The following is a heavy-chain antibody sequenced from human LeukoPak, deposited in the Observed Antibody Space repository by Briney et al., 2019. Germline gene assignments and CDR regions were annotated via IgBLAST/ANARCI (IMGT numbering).Heavy chain of an antibody. CDR3: AKDPGSERNGPDY. V-gene: IGHV3-30*02. J-gene: IGHJ4*02. Sequence: PAGSLTLSCAASGFTLSSYGMHWVRQAPGKGREWVAFIRYDGSNKYYADSVKGRFTISRDNSKNTLYLQMNSLRAEDTAVYYWAKDPGSERNGPDYWGQGTLVTVSS. CDR1: GFTLSSYG. CDR2: IRYDGSNK.